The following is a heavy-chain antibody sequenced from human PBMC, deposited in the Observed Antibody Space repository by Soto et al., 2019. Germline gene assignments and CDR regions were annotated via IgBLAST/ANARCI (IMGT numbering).Heavy chain of an antibody. V-gene: IGHV3-23*01. CDR1: GFTFSGYP. D-gene: IGHD4-17*01. CDR3: FTGTMETQIYYYYYSMNV. Sequence: GGSLRLSCAAAGFTFSGYPISWVRHDPGKGLEWVSAISGRGGSTYYAESVKGRFTISRDNSKNTLYLQMNSLRADDTAVFYCFTGTMETQIYYYYYSMNVWGHRTIVT. CDR2: ISGRGGST. J-gene: IGHJ6*02.